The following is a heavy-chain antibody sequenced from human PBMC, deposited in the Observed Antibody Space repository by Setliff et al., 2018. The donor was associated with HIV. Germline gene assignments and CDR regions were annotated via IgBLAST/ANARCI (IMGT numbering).Heavy chain of an antibody. V-gene: IGHV4-38-2*02. D-gene: IGHD3-22*01. J-gene: IGHJ4*02. CDR1: GYSISSGYY. CDR2: IYQTGNT. CDR3: ARQAWHYDRDGYFIDY. Sequence: PSETLSLTCSVSGYSISSGYYWGWIRQPPGKGLEWVGTIYQTGNTYYSPSLRSRVTVSMDMSRNQFSMELNSATAADTAVYYCARQAWHYDRDGYFIDYWGQGMLVTVSS.